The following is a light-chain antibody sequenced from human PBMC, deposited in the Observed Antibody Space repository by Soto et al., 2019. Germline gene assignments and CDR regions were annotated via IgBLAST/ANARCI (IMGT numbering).Light chain of an antibody. CDR2: AAS. CDR1: QSISSW. CDR3: QPYNSYWT. Sequence: DIQMTQSPSTLSASVGDRVTITCRASQSISSWLAWYQQKPGKAPKLLIYAASSLESGVPSRFSGSGSGTEFTLTISSLQPDDFATYYCQPYNSYWTFGQGTKVEIK. V-gene: IGKV1-5*01. J-gene: IGKJ1*01.